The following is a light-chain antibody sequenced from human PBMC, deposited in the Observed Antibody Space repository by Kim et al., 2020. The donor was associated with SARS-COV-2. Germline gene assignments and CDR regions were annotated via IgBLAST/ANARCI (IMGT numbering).Light chain of an antibody. V-gene: IGKV3-11*01. CDR2: DAA. CDR1: QSVSSY. CDR3: QQRSNWPPFT. J-gene: IGKJ3*01. Sequence: SPGERATRSCRASQSVSSYLAWYQQKPGQAPRLLIYDAANRATGIPARCSGSGSGTEFTLTISSLEPEDFAVYYCQQRSNWPPFTFGPGTKVDIK.